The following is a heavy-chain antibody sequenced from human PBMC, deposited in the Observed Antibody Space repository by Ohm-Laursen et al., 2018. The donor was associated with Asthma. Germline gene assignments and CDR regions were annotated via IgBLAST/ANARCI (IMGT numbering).Heavy chain of an antibody. CDR2: ISFDGAIK. V-gene: IGHV3-30*03. Sequence: SLRLSCAASGFTFSTYGMHWVRQAPGKGLEWVAFISFDGAIKYFGDSVKGRFTISRDNSKNTLFLQLNSLRPEDTAVYYCARDWGRCDGSGYSDFDYWGQGTLVTVSS. D-gene: IGHD3-22*01. J-gene: IGHJ4*02. CDR3: ARDWGRCDGSGYSDFDY. CDR1: GFTFSTYG.